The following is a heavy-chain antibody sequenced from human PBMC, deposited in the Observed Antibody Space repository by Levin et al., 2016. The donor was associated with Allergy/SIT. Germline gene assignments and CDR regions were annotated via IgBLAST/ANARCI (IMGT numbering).Heavy chain of an antibody. CDR3: ARDKDLLGGIRMIRGLFDV. D-gene: IGHD3-10*01. Sequence: LRLSCTVSGGSVSSGSLYWNWIRQPAGKGLEWIGRIYSTGDTDYNPSLKGRVTISLDTSQNQFYLKVSSVTAADTAVYSCARDKDLLGGIRMIRGLFDVWGKGTTVTVSS. V-gene: IGHV4-61*02. J-gene: IGHJ6*04. CDR2: IYSTGDT. CDR1: GGSVSSGSLY.